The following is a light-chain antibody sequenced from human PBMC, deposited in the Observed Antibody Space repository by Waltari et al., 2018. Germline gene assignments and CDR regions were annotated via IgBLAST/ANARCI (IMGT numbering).Light chain of an antibody. CDR1: QSVGTW. Sequence: DIQMTQSPSTLSASVGDRVTISCRASQSVGTWLAWYQQKPGKDPKLLIYMASRLESGVPSRFSGSGSGTEFTLTISSLQPDDFATYSCQQYSSFSTFGQGTKLDI. J-gene: IGKJ2*01. V-gene: IGKV1-5*03. CDR2: MAS. CDR3: QQYSSFST.